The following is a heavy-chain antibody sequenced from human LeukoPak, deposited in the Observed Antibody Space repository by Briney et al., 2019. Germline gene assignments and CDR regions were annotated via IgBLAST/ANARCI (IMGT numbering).Heavy chain of an antibody. J-gene: IGHJ3*02. CDR2: ISSSSSSYI. D-gene: IGHD3-22*01. CDR1: GFTFSSYS. Sequence: GGSLRLSCAASGFTFSSYSMNWVRQAPGKGLEWVSSISSSSSSYIYYADSVKGRFTISRDNAKNSLYLQMNSLRAEDTAVYYCARDRYYYDSSGSYNAFDIWGQGTMVTVSS. CDR3: ARDRYYYDSSGSYNAFDI. V-gene: IGHV3-21*01.